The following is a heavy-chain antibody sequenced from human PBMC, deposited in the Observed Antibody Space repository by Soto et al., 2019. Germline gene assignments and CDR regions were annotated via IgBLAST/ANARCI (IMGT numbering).Heavy chain of an antibody. CDR2: ISYDGSNK. J-gene: IGHJ4*02. D-gene: IGHD3-10*01. Sequence: GESLKISCAASGFTFSSYGMHWVRQAPGKGLEWVAVISYDGSNKYYADSVKGRFTISRDNSKNTLYLQMNSLRAEDTAVYYCAKPEAPITMVRGVINYWGQGTLVTVSS. CDR1: GFTFSSYG. V-gene: IGHV3-30*18. CDR3: AKPEAPITMVRGVINY.